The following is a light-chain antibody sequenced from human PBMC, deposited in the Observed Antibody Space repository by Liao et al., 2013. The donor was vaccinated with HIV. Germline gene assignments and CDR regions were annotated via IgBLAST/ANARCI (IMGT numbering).Light chain of an antibody. CDR1: NIGSKT. Sequence: SYVLTQPPSVSVAPGKTARITCGGNNIGSKTVHWYQQKPGQAPVLVIYNDSDRPSGIPERFSGSNSGNTATLTISRVEAGDEADYYCQVWDSSSDHPNVVFGGGTKLTVL. J-gene: IGLJ2*01. V-gene: IGLV3-21*01. CDR2: NDS. CDR3: QVWDSSSDHPNVV.